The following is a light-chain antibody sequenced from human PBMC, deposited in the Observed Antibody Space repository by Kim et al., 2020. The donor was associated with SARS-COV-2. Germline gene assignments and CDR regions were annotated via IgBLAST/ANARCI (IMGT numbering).Light chain of an antibody. J-gene: IGKJ1*01. CDR3: QKCNGPPWR. V-gene: IGKV1-27*01. Sequence: ATVGERATIACRTSKGISNNGTWYQQMQGEVRKLLIDDASVLLSRVLSRFTCIGCGTGFTRTISSLQPVDVATFYCQKCNGPPWRFGQGTKVVIK. CDR1: KGISNN. CDR2: DAS.